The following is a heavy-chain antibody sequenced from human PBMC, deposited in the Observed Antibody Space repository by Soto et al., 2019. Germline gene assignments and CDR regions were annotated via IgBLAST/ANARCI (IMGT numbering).Heavy chain of an antibody. D-gene: IGHD3-22*01. Sequence: QVQLVQSGAEVKKPGSSVKVSCKASGGTFSSYTISWVRQAPGQGLEWMGRIIPILGIANYAQKFQGRVTITEDKSTRTAYMELSSLRSEDTAVYYCAREYDRRGGWFDPWGQGTLVTVSS. CDR2: IIPILGIA. V-gene: IGHV1-69*02. CDR1: GGTFSSYT. CDR3: AREYDRRGGWFDP. J-gene: IGHJ5*02.